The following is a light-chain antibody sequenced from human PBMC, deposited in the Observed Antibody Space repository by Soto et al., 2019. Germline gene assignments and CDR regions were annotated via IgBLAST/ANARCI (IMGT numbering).Light chain of an antibody. V-gene: IGKV2-40*01. CDR2: TLS. Sequence: DIVMTQTPLSLPVTPGEPASISCRSSQSLLDSDDGNTYLDWYLQKPGQSPQLLIYTLSYRASXVXDXXSGSGSGTDFTLKISRVEAEDVGVYYCMQRLEFPLTFGGGTKVEIK. CDR3: MQRLEFPLT. J-gene: IGKJ4*01. CDR1: QSLLDSDDGNTY.